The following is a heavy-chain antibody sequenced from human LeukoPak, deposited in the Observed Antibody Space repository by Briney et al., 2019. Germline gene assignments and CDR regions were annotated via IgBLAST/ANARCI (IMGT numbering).Heavy chain of an antibody. Sequence: PSETLSLTCTVSGYSISSGYYWGWIRQPPGKGLEWIGSIYHSGSTYYNPSLKSRVTISVDTSKNQFSLKLSSVTAADTAVYYCARVKRIVVVTAIRGCGAFDIWGQGTMVTVSS. CDR1: GYSISSGYY. J-gene: IGHJ3*02. D-gene: IGHD2-21*02. CDR3: ARVKRIVVVTAIRGCGAFDI. V-gene: IGHV4-38-2*02. CDR2: IYHSGST.